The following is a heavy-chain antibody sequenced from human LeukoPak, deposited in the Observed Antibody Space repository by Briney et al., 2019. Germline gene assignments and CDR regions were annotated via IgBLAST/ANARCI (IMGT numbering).Heavy chain of an antibody. CDR3: ARHSHSGWYFFDF. D-gene: IGHD6-19*01. V-gene: IGHV4-4*07. Sequence: SETLSLTCSVSSLSISTYDWSWIRQPAGKGLEWLGQIFTSGSATYNSSLKSRLTMSVDKPKNQVSLKLISVTAADTAIYYCARHSHSGWYFFDFWGRGTLVTVSS. CDR1: SLSISTYD. J-gene: IGHJ4*02. CDR2: IFTSGSA.